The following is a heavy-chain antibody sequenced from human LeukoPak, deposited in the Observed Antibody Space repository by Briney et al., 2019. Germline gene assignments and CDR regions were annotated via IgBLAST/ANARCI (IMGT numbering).Heavy chain of an antibody. CDR2: ISGSGGST. Sequence: GGSLRLSCAASGFTFSIYGMHWVRQAPGKGLEWVSAISGSGGSTYCADSVKGRFTISRDNSKNTLYLQMNSLRAEDTAVYYCAKAPSRIPVVAAPDYWGQGTLVTVSS. V-gene: IGHV3-23*01. CDR3: AKAPSRIPVVAAPDY. J-gene: IGHJ4*02. CDR1: GFTFSIYG. D-gene: IGHD2-15*01.